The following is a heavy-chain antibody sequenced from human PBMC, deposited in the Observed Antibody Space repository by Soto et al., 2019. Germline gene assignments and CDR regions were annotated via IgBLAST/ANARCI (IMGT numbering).Heavy chain of an antibody. CDR1: GYTFTSYA. J-gene: IGHJ6*02. CDR3: ARAYSSGWNYYYYYGMDV. CDR2: INAGNGNT. Sequence: GASVKVSCKASGYTFTSYAMRWVRQAPGQRLEWMGWINAGNGNTRYSQKFQGRVTITRDTSASTAYMELSSLRSEDTAVYYCARAYSSGWNYYYYYGMDVWGQGTTVTVSS. V-gene: IGHV1-3*01. D-gene: IGHD6-19*01.